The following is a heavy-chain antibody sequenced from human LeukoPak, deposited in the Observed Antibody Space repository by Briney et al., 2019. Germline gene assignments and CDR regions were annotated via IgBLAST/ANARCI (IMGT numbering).Heavy chain of an antibody. V-gene: IGHV3-23*01. CDR2: ISGSGGST. CDR3: AIGSWSSGQWLVQKINYFDY. D-gene: IGHD6-19*01. J-gene: IGHJ4*02. Sequence: PGGSLRLSCAASGFTFSSYAMSWVRQAPGKGLEWVSAISGSGGSTYYADSVKGRFTISRDNSKNTLYLQMNSLRAEDTAVYYCAIGSWSSGQWLVQKINYFDYWGQGTLVTVSS. CDR1: GFTFSSYA.